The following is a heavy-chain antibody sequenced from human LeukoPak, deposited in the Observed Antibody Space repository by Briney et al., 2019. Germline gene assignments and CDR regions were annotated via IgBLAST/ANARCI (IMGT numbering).Heavy chain of an antibody. CDR2: ISFDGSDA. CDR1: GFTFSGFW. CDR3: AGRPPSSGWYGL. J-gene: IGHJ4*02. Sequence: GGSLRLSCAASGFTFSGFWMHWVRQAPGKGLVWVSCISFDGSDATYADSVKGRFTISRDNAKNTLHLQMDSLTVEDTAVYYCAGRPPSSGWYGLWGQGTLVTVSS. D-gene: IGHD6-19*01. V-gene: IGHV3-74*01.